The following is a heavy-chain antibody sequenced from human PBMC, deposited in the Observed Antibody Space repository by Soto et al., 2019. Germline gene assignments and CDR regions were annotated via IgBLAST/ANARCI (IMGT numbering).Heavy chain of an antibody. CDR2: IYHSGST. V-gene: IGHV4-30-2*01. D-gene: IGHD5-12*01. CDR1: GGSISSGGYS. Sequence: SETLSLTCAVSGGSISSGGYSWSWIRQPPGKGLEWIGYIYHSGSTYYNPSLKSRVTISVDTSKNQFSLKLSSVTAADTAVYYCARARGSRDGYKRYWYFDLWGRGTLVTVSS. CDR3: ARARGSRDGYKRYWYFDL. J-gene: IGHJ2*01.